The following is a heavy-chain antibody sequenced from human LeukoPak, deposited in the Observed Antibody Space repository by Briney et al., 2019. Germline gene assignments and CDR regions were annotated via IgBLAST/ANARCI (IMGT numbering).Heavy chain of an antibody. CDR2: ISSSGSTI. V-gene: IGHV3-11*04. CDR3: ARDLDSGNYFFAY. Sequence: GGSLRLSCAASGFTFSDYYMSWIRQAPGKGLEWVSYISSSGSTIYYADSVKGRFTISRDNAKNSLYLQMSSQRAEDTAVYYCARDLDSGNYFFAYWGQGTPVTVSS. J-gene: IGHJ4*02. CDR1: GFTFSDYY. D-gene: IGHD3-22*01.